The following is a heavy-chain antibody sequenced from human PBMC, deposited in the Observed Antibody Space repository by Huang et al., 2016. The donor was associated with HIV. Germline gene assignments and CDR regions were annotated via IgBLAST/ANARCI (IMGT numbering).Heavy chain of an antibody. CDR3: ATDLGGYSFDY. Sequence: QEQLVESGGGVVQPGGSLRFSCATSGFSFSHYGMPWVRQAQGEGLEWVSFIRFEGGNKHYAASAKGRFTISRDNSKKMLFLEMNSLRGDDTAFYYCATDLGGYSFDYWGQGALVSVSS. J-gene: IGHJ4*02. D-gene: IGHD2-21*02. CDR1: GFSFSHYG. V-gene: IGHV3-30*02. CDR2: IRFEGGNK.